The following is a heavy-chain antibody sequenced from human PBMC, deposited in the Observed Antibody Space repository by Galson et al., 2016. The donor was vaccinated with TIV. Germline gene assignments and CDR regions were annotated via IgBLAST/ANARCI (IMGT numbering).Heavy chain of an antibody. D-gene: IGHD3-16*01. Sequence: ETLSLTCIVSGGSIITKSYYWGWIRQPPGKGLEWIGMVYDDGNAYYNPSLKSRATLSVDTSRNQFSLNLTSVAAADTAMYYCARERTPPGPDNDSWFDPWGPGILVIVSS. J-gene: IGHJ5*02. CDR3: ARERTPPGPDNDSWFDP. V-gene: IGHV4-39*07. CDR1: GGSIITKSYY. CDR2: VYDDGNA.